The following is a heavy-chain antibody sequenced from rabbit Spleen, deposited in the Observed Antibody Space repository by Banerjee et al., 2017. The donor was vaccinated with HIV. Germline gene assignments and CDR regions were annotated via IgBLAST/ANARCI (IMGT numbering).Heavy chain of an antibody. CDR2: IEAGSSGFT. Sequence: QEQLVESGGGLVQPEGSLTLTCTASGFSFSSGYDMCWVRQAPEKGLEWIACIEAGSSGFTYFASWAKGRFTISKTSSTTVTLQMTSLTVADTATYFCARDAGRGDYIDGVFNLWGPGTLVTVS. CDR1: GFSFSSGYD. D-gene: IGHD8-1*01. J-gene: IGHJ4*01. CDR3: ARDAGRGDYIDGVFNL. V-gene: IGHV1S45*01.